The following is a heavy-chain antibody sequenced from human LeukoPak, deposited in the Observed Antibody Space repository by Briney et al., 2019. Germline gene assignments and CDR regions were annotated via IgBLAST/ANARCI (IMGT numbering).Heavy chain of an antibody. Sequence: GASVRVSCKSSLDTLSSYAISWVRQPPGQGVECVGGMSPIIGTANNAPKIKGRVTTATDESTSTAYMELSSLRSEDTAVYYCARGSVAVAGNWFDPWGQGTLVTVSS. J-gene: IGHJ5*02. V-gene: IGHV1-69*05. CDR3: ARGSVAVAGNWFDP. D-gene: IGHD6-19*01. CDR1: LDTLSSYA. CDR2: MSPIIGTA.